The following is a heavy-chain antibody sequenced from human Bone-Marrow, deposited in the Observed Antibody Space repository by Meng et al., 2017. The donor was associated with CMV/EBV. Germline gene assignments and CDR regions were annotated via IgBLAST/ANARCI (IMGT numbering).Heavy chain of an antibody. D-gene: IGHD3-22*01. CDR1: GGSISSSSYY. Sequence: SETLSLTCTVSGGSISSSSYYWGWIRQPPGKGLGWIGSIYYSGSTYYNPSLKSRVTISVDTSKNQFLLKLSSVTAAATAVYYCARSNFTYYYDSSGYYLFDYWGQGTLVTVSS. CDR3: ARSNFTYYYDSSGYYLFDY. V-gene: IGHV4-39*01. J-gene: IGHJ4*02. CDR2: IYYSGST.